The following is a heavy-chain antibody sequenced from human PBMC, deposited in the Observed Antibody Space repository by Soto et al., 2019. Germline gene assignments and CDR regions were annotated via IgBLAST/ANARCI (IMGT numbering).Heavy chain of an antibody. D-gene: IGHD3-3*01. CDR2: ISSSGST. CDR3: AKERLALGFDY. V-gene: IGHV3-23*01. J-gene: IGHJ4*02. Sequence: EVQLLESGGGLVQPGGSLRLSCAASGFTYSNYAMSWVRQAPGKGLEWVSTISSSGSTYYADSVQGRFTISRDNSKNTLNPQMNNLRAEDTALYYCAKERLALGFDYWGQGNLVTVSS. CDR1: GFTYSNYA.